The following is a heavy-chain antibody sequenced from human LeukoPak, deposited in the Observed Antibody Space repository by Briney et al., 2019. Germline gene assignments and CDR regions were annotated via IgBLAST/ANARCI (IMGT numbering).Heavy chain of an antibody. CDR3: ASHLMANDAFDI. CDR2: IYYSGST. D-gene: IGHD3-10*01. Sequence: PSETLSLTCTVSGRSISSSSYYWGWIRQPPGKGLEWIGSIYYSGSTYYNPSLKSRVTISVDTSKNQFSLKLSSVTAADTAVYYCASHLMANDAFDIWGQGTMVTVSS. J-gene: IGHJ3*02. CDR1: GRSISSSSYY. V-gene: IGHV4-39*01.